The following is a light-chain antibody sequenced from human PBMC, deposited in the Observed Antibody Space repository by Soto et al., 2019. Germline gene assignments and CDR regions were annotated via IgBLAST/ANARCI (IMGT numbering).Light chain of an antibody. Sequence: QSVLTQPASVSDSPGQSITISCTGTSSDVGGSNFVSWYQQHPGKPPKLIIYDVANRPSGVSNRFSGSKSGSTASLIISRLQTEDEADYYCVSYTSSTTYDLGTRTKVTGL. J-gene: IGLJ1*01. V-gene: IGLV2-14*03. CDR2: DVA. CDR1: SSDVGGSNF. CDR3: VSYTSSTTYD.